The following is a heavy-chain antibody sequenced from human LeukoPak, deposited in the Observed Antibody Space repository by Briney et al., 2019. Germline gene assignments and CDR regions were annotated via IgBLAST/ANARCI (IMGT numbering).Heavy chain of an antibody. CDR2: ISGSGGST. J-gene: IGHJ4*02. Sequence: GGSLRLSCAASGFTFSSSWMHWVRQAPGKGLEWVSAISGSGGSTYYAASVKGRFTISRDISKTTLYLQMNSLRAEDTAIYYCAKEPPADWGQGTLVTVSS. CDR1: GFTFSSSW. V-gene: IGHV3-23*01. CDR3: AKEPPAD.